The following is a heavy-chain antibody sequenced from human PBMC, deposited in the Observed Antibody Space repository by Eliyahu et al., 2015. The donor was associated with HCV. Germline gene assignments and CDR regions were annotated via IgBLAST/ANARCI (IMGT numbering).Heavy chain of an antibody. CDR2: IRAGNGVT. Sequence: EVQLLESGGGLVQPGGSLRLSCTASGFTFSSYAMSWVRQSPGKGLGWVSSIRAGNGVTYYADSVKGRFTISRDDSKNTLYLQMNSLRAEDTALYYCAKAPETWYYFDYWGQGSLVTVSS. D-gene: IGHD5-24*01. J-gene: IGHJ4*02. V-gene: IGHV3-23*01. CDR3: AKAPETWYYFDY. CDR1: GFTFSSYA.